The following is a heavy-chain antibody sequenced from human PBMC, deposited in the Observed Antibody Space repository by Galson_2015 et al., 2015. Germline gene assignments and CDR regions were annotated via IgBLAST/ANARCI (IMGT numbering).Heavy chain of an antibody. CDR1: GFTFSSYS. CDR2: ISSSSSTI. D-gene: IGHD4-23*01. CDR3: ARDLGAATVVTPGFYYGMDV. J-gene: IGHJ6*02. V-gene: IGHV3-48*02. Sequence: SLRLSCAASGFTFSSYSMNWVRQAPGKGLEWVSYISSSSSTIYYADSVKGRFTISRDNAKNSLYLQMNSLRDEDTAVYYCARDLGAATVVTPGFYYGMDVWGQGTTVTVSS.